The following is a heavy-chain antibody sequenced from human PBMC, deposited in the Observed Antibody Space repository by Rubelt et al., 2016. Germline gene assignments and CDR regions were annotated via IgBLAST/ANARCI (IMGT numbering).Heavy chain of an antibody. CDR1: GFTFSNYV. D-gene: IGHD1-14*01. CDR2: ISQSGSNS. V-gene: IGHV3-23*04. CDR3: TRDSSATNYYYGMDV. Sequence: EVQLVESGGGFVQPGGSLRLSCVASGFTFSNYVVKWVRQAPGKGMEWVSAISQSGSNSYYADSVKGRFTISRDHSKNTHYLQMNNLRGEDTAVYYCTRDSSATNYYYGMDVWGQGTAVTVSS. J-gene: IGHJ6*02.